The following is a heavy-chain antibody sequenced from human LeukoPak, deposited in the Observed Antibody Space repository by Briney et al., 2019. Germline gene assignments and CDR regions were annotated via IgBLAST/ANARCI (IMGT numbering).Heavy chain of an antibody. D-gene: IGHD3-3*01. CDR3: ATFLYQITIFGVVTPHFDY. CDR1: GYTLTELS. V-gene: IGHV1-24*01. Sequence: GASVKVSCKVSGYTLTELSMHWVRQAPGTGLEWRGGFDPEDGETIYAQKFQGRVTMTEDTSTDTAYMELSSLRSEDTAVYYCATFLYQITIFGVVTPHFDYWGQGTLVTVSS. CDR2: FDPEDGET. J-gene: IGHJ4*02.